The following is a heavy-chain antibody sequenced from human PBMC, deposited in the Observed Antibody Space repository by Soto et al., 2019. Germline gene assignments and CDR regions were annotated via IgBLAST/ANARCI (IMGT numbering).Heavy chain of an antibody. D-gene: IGHD2-8*01. CDR2: ISSSSSTI. V-gene: IGHV3-48*01. CDR3: ASGYCTNGVCSQTADY. Sequence: VQLVESGGGLVQPGGSLRLSCAASGFTFSSYSMNWVRQAPGKGLEWVSYISSSSSTIYYADSVKGRFTISRDNAKNSLYLQMNSLRAEDTAVYYCASGYCTNGVCSQTADYWGQGTLVTVSS. CDR1: GFTFSSYS. J-gene: IGHJ4*02.